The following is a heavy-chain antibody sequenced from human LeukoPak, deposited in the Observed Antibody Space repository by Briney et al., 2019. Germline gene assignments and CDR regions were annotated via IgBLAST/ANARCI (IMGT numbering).Heavy chain of an antibody. CDR3: AKRSRDTTMLLDV. J-gene: IGHJ6*04. V-gene: IGHV3-23*01. CDR1: GFTFSSYA. CDR2: ISVGGAVT. Sequence: GGSLRLSCAASGFTFSSYAMSWVRQAPGKGLEGGSAISVGGAVTYYADSVKGRFTIYRDNSKKTLYLQINKLRAEDTAIFYCAKRSRDTTMLLDVWGKGTTVTVSS. D-gene: IGHD5-18*01.